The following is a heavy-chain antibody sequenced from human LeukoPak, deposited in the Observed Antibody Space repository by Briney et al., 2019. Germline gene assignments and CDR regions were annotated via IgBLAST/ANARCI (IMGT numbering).Heavy chain of an antibody. D-gene: IGHD2-2*01. CDR1: GGSINSPTYY. CDR2: IHYSGST. CDR3: ARLVRYCSTNSCYPFDY. J-gene: IGHJ4*02. Sequence: SETLSLTCTVSGGSINSPTYYWGWIRQPPGKGLEWIGSIHYSGSTYYNPSLKSRVTISVDTSKNEFSLKLTSVTAADTAVYYCARLVRYCSTNSCYPFDYWGQGTLVTVSS. V-gene: IGHV4-39*01.